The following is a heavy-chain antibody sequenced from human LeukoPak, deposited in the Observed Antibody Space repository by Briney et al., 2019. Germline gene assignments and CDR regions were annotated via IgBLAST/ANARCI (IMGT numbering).Heavy chain of an antibody. CDR1: GVTFSSYW. CDR2: IKQDGSEK. CDR3: ARGKGLTIFGVVSWFDP. V-gene: IGHV3-7*01. D-gene: IGHD3-3*01. J-gene: IGHJ5*02. Sequence: GGSLRLSCADSGVTFSSYWMSWVRQAPGKGLEWVANIKQDGSEKYYVDSVKGRFTISRDNAKNSLFLQMSSLRAEDTAVYYCARGKGLTIFGVVSWFDPWGQGTLVTVSS.